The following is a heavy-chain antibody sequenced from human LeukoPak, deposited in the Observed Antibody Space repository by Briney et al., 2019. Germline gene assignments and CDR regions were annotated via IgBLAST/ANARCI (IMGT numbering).Heavy chain of an antibody. V-gene: IGHV3-74*01. J-gene: IGHJ4*02. CDR1: GFTFSSYW. CDR3: ARDSTVTTDALDC. D-gene: IGHD4-17*01. CDR2: INSDGSGT. Sequence: GGSLRLSCAASGFTFSSYWMHWVRQAPGKGLVWVSRINSDGSGTSYADSVRGRFTISGDNAKNTPYLQMNSLRAEDTAVYYCARDSTVTTDALDCWGQGTLVTVSS.